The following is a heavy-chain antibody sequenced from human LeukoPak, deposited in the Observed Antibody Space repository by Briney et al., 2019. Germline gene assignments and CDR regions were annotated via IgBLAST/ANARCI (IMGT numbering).Heavy chain of an antibody. Sequence: GGSLRLSCVASGFTFSSYSMNWVRQAPGKGLEWGSYISSSSTIYYAVSVKGRFTISRDNAKNSLYRQMNSLRAEDTAVYYCARRYIRDYWGQGTLVTVSS. D-gene: IGHD5-18*01. CDR3: ARRYIRDY. V-gene: IGHV3-48*01. J-gene: IGHJ4*02. CDR2: ISSSSTI. CDR1: GFTFSSYS.